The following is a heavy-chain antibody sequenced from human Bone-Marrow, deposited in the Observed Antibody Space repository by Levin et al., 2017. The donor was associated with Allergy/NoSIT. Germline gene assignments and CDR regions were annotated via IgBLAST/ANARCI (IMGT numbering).Heavy chain of an antibody. V-gene: IGHV3-74*01. J-gene: IGHJ6*02. CDR3: ARGLTGTTNYYYGMDV. Sequence: GGSLRLSCAASGFXXXSYWMRCGRQAGGKGLVWVSRINSDGSSTSYADSVKGRFTISRDNAKNTLYLQMNSLRAEDTAVYYCARGLTGTTNYYYGMDVWGQGTTVTVSS. CDR1: GFXXXSYW. D-gene: IGHD1-7*01. CDR2: INSDGSST.